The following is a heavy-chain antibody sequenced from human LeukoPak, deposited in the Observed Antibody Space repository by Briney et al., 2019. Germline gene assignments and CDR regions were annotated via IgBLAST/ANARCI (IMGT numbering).Heavy chain of an antibody. V-gene: IGHV4-38-2*02. Sequence: SETLSLTCAVSGYSISSGYYWGWIRPPRGKGLEWIGIIYHSGSTYYNPSLKSRVTISVDTSKNQFSLKLSSVTAADTAVYYCARDLEVLPAQGFDLWGQGTLVTVSS. CDR2: IYHSGST. D-gene: IGHD2-2*01. CDR3: ARDLEVLPAQGFDL. CDR1: GYSISSGYY. J-gene: IGHJ5*02.